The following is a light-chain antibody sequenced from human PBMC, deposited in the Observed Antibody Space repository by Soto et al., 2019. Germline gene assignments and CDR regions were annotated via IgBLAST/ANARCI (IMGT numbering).Light chain of an antibody. CDR1: QSVSNTH. J-gene: IGKJ1*01. V-gene: IGKV3-20*01. CDR2: DAS. Sequence: IVLTQSPGSLSLSPGESATLSCRASQSVSNTHVAWYQQRPGQAPRLLIYDASRRDIGVPDRFSGSGSGTDFTLTISRLEPEDFAVYYCQQYGSSGTFGQGTKVDIK. CDR3: QQYGSSGT.